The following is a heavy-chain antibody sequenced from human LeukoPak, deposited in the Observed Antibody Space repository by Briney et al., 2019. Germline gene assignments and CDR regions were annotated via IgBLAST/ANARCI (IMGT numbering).Heavy chain of an antibody. V-gene: IGHV3-30*02. CDR3: ASRVVTSFDY. J-gene: IGHJ4*02. CDR1: GITFSSYG. CDR2: IRNDGSDK. D-gene: IGHD3-3*01. Sequence: GGSLRLSCAASGITFSSYGMHWVRQAPGKGLEWVAFIRNDGSDKYYADSVKGRFTISRDISENTLYLQMNALRAEDTAVYYCASRVVTSFDYWGQGTLVSVSS.